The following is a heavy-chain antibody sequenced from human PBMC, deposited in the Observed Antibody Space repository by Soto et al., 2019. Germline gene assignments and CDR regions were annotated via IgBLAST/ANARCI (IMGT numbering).Heavy chain of an antibody. CDR2: MKKVGSEK. CDR1: GFSFGDYW. J-gene: IGHJ4*02. CDR3: AKLGSGCYTGHYFDY. D-gene: IGHD2-2*02. V-gene: IGHV3-7*03. Sequence: GGSLRLSCAASGFSFGDYWMSWVLQAPGKGLEWVAHMKKVGSEKYYVDSVKCRFTVSRDNTKSSLYLQMSSLRAEDTAVYCCAKLGSGCYTGHYFDYWGQGTMVTVSS.